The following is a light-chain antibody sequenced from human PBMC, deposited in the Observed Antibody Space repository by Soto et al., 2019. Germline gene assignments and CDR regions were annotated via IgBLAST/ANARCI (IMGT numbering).Light chain of an antibody. CDR1: SSDVGSFDY. CDR2: DVG. Sequence: QSVLTQPASVSGSPGQSITISCTGASSDVGSFDYVSWYQQHPGKAPKLILYDVGNRPSGVSYRFSGSKSDNTASLTISGLQAEDEADYFCSSYTTTSPWVFGTGTKLTVL. J-gene: IGLJ1*01. V-gene: IGLV2-14*01. CDR3: SSYTTTSPWV.